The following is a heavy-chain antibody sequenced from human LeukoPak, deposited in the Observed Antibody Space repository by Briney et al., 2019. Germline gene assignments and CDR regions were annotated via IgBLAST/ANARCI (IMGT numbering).Heavy chain of an antibody. V-gene: IGHV1-18*01. CDR1: GYTFTSYG. Sequence: ASVKVSCKASGYTFTSYGISWVRQAPGQGLEWMGWISAYNGNTNYAQKLQGRVTMTTDTSTSTAYMELRSLRSDDTAVYYCARDKSPEQWLVPSMWSADYWGQGTLVTVSS. D-gene: IGHD6-19*01. J-gene: IGHJ4*02. CDR3: ARDKSPEQWLVPSMWSADY. CDR2: ISAYNGNT.